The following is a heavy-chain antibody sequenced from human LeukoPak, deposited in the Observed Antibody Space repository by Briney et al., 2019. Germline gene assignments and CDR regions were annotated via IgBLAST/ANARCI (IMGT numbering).Heavy chain of an antibody. D-gene: IGHD2-2*01. Sequence: SETLSLTCAVYGGSFSGYYWSWIRQPPGKGLEWIGEINHSGSTNYNPSLKSRVTISVDTSKNQFSLKLSSVTAADTAVYYCARGAVVVPAANNAFDIWGQGTMVTVSS. J-gene: IGHJ3*02. CDR3: ARGAVVVPAANNAFDI. CDR2: INHSGST. CDR1: GGSFSGYY. V-gene: IGHV4-34*01.